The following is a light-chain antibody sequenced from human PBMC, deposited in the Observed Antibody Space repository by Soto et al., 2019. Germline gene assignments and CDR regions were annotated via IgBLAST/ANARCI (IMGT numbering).Light chain of an antibody. CDR3: QSYDSSLGGRRV. CDR2: GNS. J-gene: IGLJ2*01. CDR1: SSNIGAGYD. Sequence: QSVLTQPPSVSGAPGQRVTISCTGSSSNIGAGYDVHWYQQLPGTAPKLLIYGNSNRPSGVPDRFSGSKSGTSASLAITGLQAEYEGDYYCQSYDSSLGGRRVFGGGTKLTVL. V-gene: IGLV1-40*01.